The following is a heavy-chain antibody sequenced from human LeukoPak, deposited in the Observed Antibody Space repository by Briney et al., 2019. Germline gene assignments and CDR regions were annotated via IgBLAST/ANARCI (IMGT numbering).Heavy chain of an antibody. J-gene: IGHJ3*02. D-gene: IGHD3-22*01. CDR1: GFTFSSYW. CDR2: INSDGSST. CDR3: ARVGLYYYDSSGYACGAFDI. Sequence: GGSLRLSCAASGFTFSSYWMHWVRQAPGKGLVWVSRINSDGSSTSYADSVKGRFTISRDNAKNTRYLQMNSLRAEDTAVSYCARVGLYYYDSSGYACGAFDIWGQGTMVTVSS. V-gene: IGHV3-74*01.